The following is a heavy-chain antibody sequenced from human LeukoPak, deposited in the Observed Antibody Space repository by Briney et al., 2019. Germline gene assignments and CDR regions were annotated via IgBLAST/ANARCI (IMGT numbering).Heavy chain of an antibody. J-gene: IGHJ4*02. V-gene: IGHV1-18*01. CDR3: ARDNPLPLSMIVVGHVSFDY. CDR1: GYTFTSYG. CDR2: ISAYNGNT. D-gene: IGHD3-22*01. Sequence: ASVKISCKASGYTFTSYGISWVRQAPGQGLEWMGWISAYNGNTNYAQRLQGRVTMTTDTSTSTAYMELRSPRSDDTAVYYCARDNPLPLSMIVVGHVSFDYWGQGTLVTVSS.